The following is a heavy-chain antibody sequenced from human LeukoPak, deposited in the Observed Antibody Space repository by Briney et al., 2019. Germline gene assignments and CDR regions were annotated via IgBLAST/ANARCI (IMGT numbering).Heavy chain of an antibody. D-gene: IGHD1-26*01. J-gene: IGHJ3*02. CDR1: GYTFTSYG. CDR3: ARLTHRSSDAFDI. V-gene: IGHV1-18*01. CDR2: ISGYNGNT. Sequence: GASVKVSFKASGYTFTSYGISWVRQAPGQGLDWMGWISGYNGNTIYAQKLQGRVTMTTDTSTSTAYMELRSLRSDDTAVYYCARLTHRSSDAFDIWGLGTMVTVSS.